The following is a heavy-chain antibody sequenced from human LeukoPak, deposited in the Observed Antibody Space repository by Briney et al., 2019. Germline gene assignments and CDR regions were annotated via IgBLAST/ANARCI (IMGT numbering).Heavy chain of an antibody. D-gene: IGHD5-24*01. V-gene: IGHV3-74*01. J-gene: IGHJ4*02. Sequence: GGSLRLSCAASGFXSSSYWIHWVRQAPGKGLMWVSHINGDGSSTSYADSVKGRVTISRDNAKNTLYLQINSLTAEDSAVYYCARDRSYNLDYWGQGTLVTVSS. CDR1: GFXSSSYW. CDR3: ARDRSYNLDY. CDR2: INGDGSST.